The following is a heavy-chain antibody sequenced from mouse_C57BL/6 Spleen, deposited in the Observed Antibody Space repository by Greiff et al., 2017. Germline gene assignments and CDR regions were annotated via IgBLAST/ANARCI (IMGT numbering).Heavy chain of an antibody. CDR3: ARLGYYGSSPGAMDY. CDR1: GFTFSDYG. D-gene: IGHD1-1*01. CDR2: ISNLAYSI. Sequence: EVKLVESGGGLVQPGGSLKLSCAASGFTFSDYGMAWVRQAPRKGPEWVAFISNLAYSIYYADTVTGRFTISRENAKNTLYLEMSSLRSEDTAMYYCARLGYYGSSPGAMDYWGQGTSVTVSS. J-gene: IGHJ4*01. V-gene: IGHV5-15*01.